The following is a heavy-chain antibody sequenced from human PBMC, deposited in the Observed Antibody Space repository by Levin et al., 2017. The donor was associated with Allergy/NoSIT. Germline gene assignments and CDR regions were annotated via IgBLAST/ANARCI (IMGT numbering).Heavy chain of an antibody. CDR2: IWYDGSNK. V-gene: IGHV3-33*01. CDR1: GFTFSSYG. J-gene: IGHJ4*02. Sequence: PGGSLRLSCAASGFTFSSYGMHWVRQAPGKGLEWVAVIWYDGSNKYYADSVKGRFTISRDNSKNTLYLQMNSLRAEDTAVYYCARDSRVHPDYGDYQRNYYFDYWGQGTLVTVSS. CDR3: ARDSRVHPDYGDYQRNYYFDY. D-gene: IGHD4-17*01.